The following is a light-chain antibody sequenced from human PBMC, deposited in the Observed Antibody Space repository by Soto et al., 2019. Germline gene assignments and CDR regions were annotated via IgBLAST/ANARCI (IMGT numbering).Light chain of an antibody. CDR2: DAS. V-gene: IGKV1-5*01. CDR1: QSISSW. J-gene: IGKJ1*01. CDR3: QQYNTYWT. Sequence: DIQMTQSPSTLSASVGDRVTITFRASQSISSWLAWYQQKPGKAPKLLIYDASSLESGVPLRFSGSGSGTEFTLTISSLQPDDFATYYCQQYNTYWTFGQGTKVDI.